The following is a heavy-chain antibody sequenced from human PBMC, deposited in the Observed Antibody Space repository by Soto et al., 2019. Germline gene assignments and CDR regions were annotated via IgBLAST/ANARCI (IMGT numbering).Heavy chain of an antibody. J-gene: IGHJ6*02. CDR2: ISVYNGNT. V-gene: IGHV1-18*01. CDR1: GYTFTKYA. D-gene: IGHD6-19*01. CDR3: AREGAGLYYYYYGMDV. Sequence: QVQLVQSGAEVKTPGASVKVSCKASGYTFTKYAISWMRQAPGQGLEWVGWISVYNGNTKYAENLQGRVTVTTETSTTTVYMELRSLRSDDTALYYCAREGAGLYYYYYGMDVWGQGTTVTVPS.